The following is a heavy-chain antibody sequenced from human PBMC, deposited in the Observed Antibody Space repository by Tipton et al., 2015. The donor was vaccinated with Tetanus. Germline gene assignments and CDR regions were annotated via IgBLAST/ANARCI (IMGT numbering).Heavy chain of an antibody. Sequence: TLSLTCTVSGGSVSSGSYYWSWVRQPPGKGLEYIGYILYGKSTHYNPSLKSRVSMSADPAKNQFSLRLTSVTAADTAVYFCARIYDYWSGYFDFWGQGALVTVSP. V-gene: IGHV4-61*01. CDR2: ILYGKST. CDR1: GGSVSSGSYY. D-gene: IGHD3-3*01. CDR3: ARIYDYWSGYFDF. J-gene: IGHJ4*02.